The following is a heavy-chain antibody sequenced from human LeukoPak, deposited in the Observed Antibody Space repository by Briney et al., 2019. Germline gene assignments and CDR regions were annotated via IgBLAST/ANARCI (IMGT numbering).Heavy chain of an antibody. D-gene: IGHD3-16*01. J-gene: IGHJ6*03. CDR2: ISYDGSNK. V-gene: IGHV3-30*03. Sequence: GGSLRLSCAASGFTFSSYGMHWVRQAPGKGLEWVAVISYDGSNKYYADSVKGRFTISRDNAKNSLYLQMNSLRAEDTAVYYCARDLGSPYYYYYMDVWGKGTTVTVSS. CDR3: ARDLGSPYYYYYMDV. CDR1: GFTFSSYG.